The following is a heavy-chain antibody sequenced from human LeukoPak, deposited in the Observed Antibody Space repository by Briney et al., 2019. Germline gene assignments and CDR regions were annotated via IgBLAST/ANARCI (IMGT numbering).Heavy chain of an antibody. V-gene: IGHV3-7*01. CDR3: ARFAIVPTMRAVDY. D-gene: IGHD5-12*01. CDR2: IKRDGSEE. Sequence: GGSLRLSCAASEFPFSDYWMTWVRQAPGKGLEWVANIKRDGSEEYYVDSVKGRFTISRDNAKNSLYLHMNSLRVEDTAVYYCARFAIVPTMRAVDYWGQGTLVTVSS. J-gene: IGHJ4*02. CDR1: EFPFSDYW.